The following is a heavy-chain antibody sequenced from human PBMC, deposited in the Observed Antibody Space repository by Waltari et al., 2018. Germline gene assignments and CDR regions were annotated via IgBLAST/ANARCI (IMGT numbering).Heavy chain of an antibody. Sequence: QVQLVQSGAEMKKPGSSVRISCTGSGGRFNYYILSWVRQAPGQGLEWRGRAVPSLGKTKSAPKFQGRLTRTADKATHTGYMELARLTAEDTAIYYCVRDEGQSEVFDTWGQGTMVIVSS. V-gene: IGHV1-69*08. CDR2: AVPSLGKT. J-gene: IGHJ3*02. CDR3: VRDEGQSEVFDT. D-gene: IGHD4-4*01. CDR1: GGRFNYYI.